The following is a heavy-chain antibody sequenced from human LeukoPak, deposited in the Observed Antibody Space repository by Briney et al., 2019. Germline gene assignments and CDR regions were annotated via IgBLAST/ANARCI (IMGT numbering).Heavy chain of an antibody. Sequence: QPGGSLRLSCAASGFTFSSYGMHWVRQAPGKGLEWVAFIRYDGSNKYYADSVKGRFTISRDNSKNTLYLQMNSLRAEDTAAYYCAEDTYYYDSSGYSHYFDYWGQGTLVTVSS. CDR3: AEDTYYYDSSGYSHYFDY. CDR1: GFTFSSYG. J-gene: IGHJ4*02. D-gene: IGHD3-22*01. V-gene: IGHV3-30*02. CDR2: IRYDGSNK.